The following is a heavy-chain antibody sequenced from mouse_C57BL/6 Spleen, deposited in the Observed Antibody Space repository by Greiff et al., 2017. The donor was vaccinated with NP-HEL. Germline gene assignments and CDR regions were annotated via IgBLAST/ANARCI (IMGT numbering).Heavy chain of an antibody. D-gene: IGHD2-3*01. Sequence: EVQLVESGGGLVKPGGSLKLSCAASGFTFSSYAMSWVRQTPEKRLEWVATISDGGSYTYYPDNVKGRFTISKDNAKNNLYLQMRHLKSEDTAMYYCGREGYDGYYLGCWGQGTTLTVSS. J-gene: IGHJ2*01. CDR2: ISDGGSYT. CDR3: GREGYDGYYLGC. V-gene: IGHV5-4*01. CDR1: GFTFSSYA.